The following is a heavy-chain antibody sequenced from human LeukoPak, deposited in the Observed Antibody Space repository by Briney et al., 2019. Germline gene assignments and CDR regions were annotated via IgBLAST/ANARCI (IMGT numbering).Heavy chain of an antibody. CDR1: GGTFSSYA. V-gene: IGHV1-69*13. Sequence: SVKVSSKASGGTFSSYAISWVRQAPGQGLEWMGGIIPIFGTANYAQKFQGRVTITADESTSTAYMELSSLRSEDTAVYYCARDPPYGTGGGRCPFDPWGQGTLVTVSS. CDR3: ARDPPYGTGGGRCPFDP. CDR2: IIPIFGTA. J-gene: IGHJ5*02. D-gene: IGHD3-16*01.